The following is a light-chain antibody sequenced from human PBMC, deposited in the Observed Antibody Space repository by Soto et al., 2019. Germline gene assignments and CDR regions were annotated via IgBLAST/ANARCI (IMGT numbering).Light chain of an antibody. J-gene: IGKJ1*01. CDR2: KAS. CDR3: QHYNSYSEA. V-gene: IGKV1-5*03. CDR1: QGISSY. Sequence: IELTQSPSSLSASVGDRGTMTCRASQGISSYLAWYQQKPGKPPKILIYKASTLKSGVPSRFSGSGSGTECTLTISSLQPDDFATYYCQHYNSYSEAFGQGTKVDI.